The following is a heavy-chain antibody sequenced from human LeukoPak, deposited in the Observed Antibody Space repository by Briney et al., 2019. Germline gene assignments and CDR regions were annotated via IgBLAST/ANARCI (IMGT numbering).Heavy chain of an antibody. J-gene: IGHJ4*02. CDR1: GFAFGTYS. Sequence: PGGSLRLSCAASGFAFGTYSMNWVRQAPGKGLEWVGFIRSKAYGGTTEYAASVKGRFTISRDDSKSIAYLQMNSLKTEDTAVYYCIREGRGSDAFDYWGQGTLVTVSS. CDR2: IRSKAYGGTT. V-gene: IGHV3-49*04. CDR3: IREGRGSDAFDY. D-gene: IGHD3-16*01.